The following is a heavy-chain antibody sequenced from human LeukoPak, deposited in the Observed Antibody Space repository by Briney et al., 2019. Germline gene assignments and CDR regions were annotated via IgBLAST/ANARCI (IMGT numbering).Heavy chain of an antibody. CDR3: ARDCSGGSCYGAFDI. D-gene: IGHD2-15*01. Sequence: SETLSLTCTVSGGSISSGGYYWSWIRQPPGKGLEWIGYIYYSGSTNHNPSLKSRVTISVDTSENRFSLKLSSVTATDTAVYYCARDCSGGSCYGAFDIWGQGTMVTVSS. J-gene: IGHJ3*02. CDR2: IYYSGST. V-gene: IGHV4-61*08. CDR1: GGSISSGGYY.